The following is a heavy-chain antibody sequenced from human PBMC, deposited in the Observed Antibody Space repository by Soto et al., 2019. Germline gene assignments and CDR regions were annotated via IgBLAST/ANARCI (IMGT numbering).Heavy chain of an antibody. CDR3: ATGRHGYDYGYNWFDP. CDR2: FDPEDGET. V-gene: IGHV1-24*01. J-gene: IGHJ5*02. D-gene: IGHD5-12*01. Sequence: GASVKVSCKVSGYTLTELSMHWVRQAPGKGLEWMGGFDPEDGETIYAQKFQGRVTMTEDTSTDTAYMELSSLGSEDTAVYYCATGRHGYDYGYNWFDPWGQGTLVTVSS. CDR1: GYTLTELS.